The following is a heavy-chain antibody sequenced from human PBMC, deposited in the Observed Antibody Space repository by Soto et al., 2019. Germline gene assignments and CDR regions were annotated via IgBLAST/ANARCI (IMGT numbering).Heavy chain of an antibody. V-gene: IGHV5-10-1*01. CDR3: ARGTSGWYDFDY. CDR2: LDPSDSST. CDR1: GYSFTSYW. D-gene: IGHD6-19*01. J-gene: IGHJ4*02. Sequence: GESLKISCKGSGYSFTSYWITWVRQMPGKGLEWMGRLDPSDSSTNYSPSFQGHVTISADKSIRTAYLHWSSLKASDTAMYYCARGTSGWYDFDYWSQGTLVTVSS.